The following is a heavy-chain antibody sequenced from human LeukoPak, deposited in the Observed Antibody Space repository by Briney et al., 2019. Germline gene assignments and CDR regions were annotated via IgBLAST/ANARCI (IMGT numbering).Heavy chain of an antibody. CDR2: IYHAGFT. J-gene: IGHJ4*02. D-gene: IGHD1-26*01. CDR1: GGSISDGGFY. V-gene: IGHV4-30-2*01. CDR3: ATIPVGASRFFDY. Sequence: SETLSLTCTVSGGSISDGGFYWSWIRQPPGKGLEWIGYIYHAGFTSYNPSLKGRLTISVDRSKNQFSLTLNSVTAADTAVYYCATIPVGASRFFDYWGQGALVSVSS.